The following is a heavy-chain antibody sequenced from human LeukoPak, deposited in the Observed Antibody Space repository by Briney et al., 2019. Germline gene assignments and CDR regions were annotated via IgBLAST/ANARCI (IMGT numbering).Heavy chain of an antibody. J-gene: IGHJ4*02. CDR3: ARGYRRSGWYEIYFEY. D-gene: IGHD6-19*01. CDR2: ITSSGSTI. V-gene: IGHV3-48*04. Sequence: GGSLRLSCAASGFTLSSYSMNWVRQAPGKGLEWVSSITSSGSTIYYADSVKGRFTISRDNAKNSLYLQMNSLRAEDTAVYYCARGYRRSGWYEIYFEYWGQGTLVTVSS. CDR1: GFTLSSYS.